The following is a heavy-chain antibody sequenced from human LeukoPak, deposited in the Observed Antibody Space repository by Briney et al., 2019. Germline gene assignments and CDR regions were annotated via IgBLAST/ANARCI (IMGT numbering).Heavy chain of an antibody. Sequence: GASVKVSCXASGYTFTNYGISWVRQARGQGLEWMAWINAYNGNTNYAQKLQGRVTMTTDTSTSTAYMELRSLRSDDTAVYYCARDGWDYYGSGSYYRYWGQGTLVTVSS. V-gene: IGHV1-18*01. D-gene: IGHD3-10*01. CDR2: INAYNGNT. CDR3: ARDGWDYYGSGSYYRY. J-gene: IGHJ4*02. CDR1: GYTFTNYG.